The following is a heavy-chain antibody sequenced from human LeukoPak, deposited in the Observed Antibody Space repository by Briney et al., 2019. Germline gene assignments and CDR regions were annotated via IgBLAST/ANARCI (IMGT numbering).Heavy chain of an antibody. V-gene: IGHV4-39*01. J-gene: IGHJ4*01. CDR2: VYYSGST. CDR1: GGSMTGTTYY. CDR3: ARNVSAGYFDY. Sequence: KSSETLSLTCSVSGGSMTGTTYYWAWIRQPPGKGLEWIGSVYYSGSTSYSPSLESRVTISVDTSKNQFSLRLSSVTAADTAVYYCARNVSAGYFDYWGHGTLVTVSS. D-gene: IGHD2-8*01.